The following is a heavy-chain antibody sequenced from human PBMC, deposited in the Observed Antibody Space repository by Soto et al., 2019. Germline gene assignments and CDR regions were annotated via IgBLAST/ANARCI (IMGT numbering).Heavy chain of an antibody. Sequence: PSETLSLTCAVYGGSFSGYYWSWIRQPPGKGLEWIGEINHSGSTNYNPSLKSRLTISIGTSKNQFSLNLSSVTAADTAVYYCARGDLGPYYDALTGYYRLLGDGMDVWGQGTTVTVSS. CDR2: INHSGST. CDR3: ARGDLGPYYDALTGYYRLLGDGMDV. D-gene: IGHD3-9*01. J-gene: IGHJ6*02. V-gene: IGHV4-34*01. CDR1: GGSFSGYY.